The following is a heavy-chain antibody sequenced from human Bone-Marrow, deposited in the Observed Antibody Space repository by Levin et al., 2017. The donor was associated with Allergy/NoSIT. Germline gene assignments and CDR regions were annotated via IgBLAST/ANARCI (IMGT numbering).Heavy chain of an antibody. D-gene: IGHD6-19*01. Sequence: GESLKISCAASGFSFSPYAMSWVRQAPGKGLEWVSAISGSGSSTYYADSVKGRFTISRDNSKNTLYLQMNSLRAEDTAVYYCAKQAGIAVAGKYYLDYWGQGALVTVSS. V-gene: IGHV3-23*01. CDR1: GFSFSPYA. CDR2: ISGSGSST. CDR3: AKQAGIAVAGKYYLDY. J-gene: IGHJ4*02.